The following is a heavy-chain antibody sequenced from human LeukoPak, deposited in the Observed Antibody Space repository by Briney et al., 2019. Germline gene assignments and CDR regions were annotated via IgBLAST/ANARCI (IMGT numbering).Heavy chain of an antibody. Sequence: PGRSLRLSCAASGFTFSSYAMHWVRQAPGKGLEWVEDISYDGSNKFYADSVRGRFTISRDSSNNTLYLQMNSLRAEDTAVYYCANEFHMAVAGTWARYYYYGMDVWGQGTTVTVSS. V-gene: IGHV3-30*18. CDR2: ISYDGSNK. J-gene: IGHJ6*02. D-gene: IGHD6-19*01. CDR3: ANEFHMAVAGTWARYYYYGMDV. CDR1: GFTFSSYA.